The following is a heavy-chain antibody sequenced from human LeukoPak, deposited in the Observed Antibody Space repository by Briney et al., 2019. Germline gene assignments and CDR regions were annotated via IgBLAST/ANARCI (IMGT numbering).Heavy chain of an antibody. CDR3: TRGRTYSSA. J-gene: IGHJ5*02. D-gene: IGHD6-19*01. V-gene: IGHV3-49*04. Sequence: PGRSLRLSCRASGFTLGDYAVSWVRQAPGKGLEWVGFIGSKAYGGTTDYAASVTGRFTLSRDDSKSIAYLQMNSLKIEDTAVYHCTRGRTYSSAWGPGTLVTVSS. CDR1: GFTLGDYA. CDR2: IGSKAYGGTT.